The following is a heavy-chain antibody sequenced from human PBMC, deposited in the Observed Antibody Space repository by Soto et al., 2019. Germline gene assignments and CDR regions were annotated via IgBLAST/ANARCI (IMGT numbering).Heavy chain of an antibody. Sequence: ESGGGVVQPGRSLKLSCAASGFTFSSYGMHWVRQAPGKGLEWVAVIWDDGSNKFYADSVKGRFTLSRDNSKNTVYLQMSSLGAEDTAVYYCVRDTYCTTSSCYVFEYWGQGVLVTVSS. J-gene: IGHJ4*02. CDR3: VRDTYCTTSSCYVFEY. CDR2: IWDDGSNK. D-gene: IGHD2-2*01. V-gene: IGHV3-33*01. CDR1: GFTFSSYG.